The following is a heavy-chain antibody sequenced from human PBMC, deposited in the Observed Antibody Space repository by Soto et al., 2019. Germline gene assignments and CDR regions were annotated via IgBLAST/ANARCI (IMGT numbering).Heavy chain of an antibody. CDR3: AKGYCSGGSCYSGIDYYYYMDV. Sequence: GGSLRLSCAASGFTFSSNAMSWVRQAPGKGLEWVSAISGSGGSIYYADSVKGRFTISRDNSKNTLYLQMNSLRAEDTAVYYCAKGYCSGGSCYSGIDYYYYMDVWGKGTTVTVSS. J-gene: IGHJ6*03. CDR1: GFTFSSNA. D-gene: IGHD2-15*01. CDR2: ISGSGGSI. V-gene: IGHV3-23*01.